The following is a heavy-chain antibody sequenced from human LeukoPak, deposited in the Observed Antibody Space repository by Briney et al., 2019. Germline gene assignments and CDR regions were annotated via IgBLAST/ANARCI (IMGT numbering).Heavy chain of an antibody. J-gene: IGHJ6*03. CDR3: ASLQQLGDYYYYYYMDV. CDR1: GYSISSGYY. V-gene: IGHV4-38-2*01. D-gene: IGHD6-13*01. CDR2: IYHSGST. Sequence: SETLSLTCAVSGYSISSGYYWGWIRQPPGKGLEWIGSIYHSGSTYYNPSLKSRVTIPVDTSKNQFSLKLSSVTAADTAVYYCASLQQLGDYYYYYYMDVWGKGTTVTVSS.